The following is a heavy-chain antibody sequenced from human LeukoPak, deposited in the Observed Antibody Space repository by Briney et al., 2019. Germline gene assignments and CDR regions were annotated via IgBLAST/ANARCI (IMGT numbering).Heavy chain of an antibody. J-gene: IGHJ4*02. Sequence: SETLSLTCTVSGGSISSYYWSWIRQPPGKGLEWIGYIYYSGSTNYNPSLKSRVTISVDTSKNQFSLKLSSVTAADTAVYYCARLDSGSYNYYFDYWGQGTLVTVSS. V-gene: IGHV4-59*08. CDR2: IYYSGST. CDR3: ARLDSGSYNYYFDY. CDR1: GGSISSYY. D-gene: IGHD1-26*01.